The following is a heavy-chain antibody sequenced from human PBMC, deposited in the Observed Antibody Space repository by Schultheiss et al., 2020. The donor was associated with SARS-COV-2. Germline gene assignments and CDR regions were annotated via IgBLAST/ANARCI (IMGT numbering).Heavy chain of an antibody. V-gene: IGHV1-69*13. J-gene: IGHJ6*02. CDR3: AGESRAARGVSHYYGMDV. D-gene: IGHD3-10*01. Sequence: SVKVSCKASGYTFTSYAINWVRQAPGQGLEWMGGIIPSFGTANYAQKFQGRVTITADESTSTAYMELSSLRSEDTAVYYCAGESRAARGVSHYYGMDVWGQGTTVTVSS. CDR1: GYTFTSYA. CDR2: IIPSFGTA.